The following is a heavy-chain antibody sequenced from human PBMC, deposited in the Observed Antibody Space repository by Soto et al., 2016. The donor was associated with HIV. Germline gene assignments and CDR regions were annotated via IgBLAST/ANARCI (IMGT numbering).Heavy chain of an antibody. CDR2: INSDGSST. CDR1: GFTFSSYW. D-gene: IGHD3-22*01. V-gene: IGHV3-74*01. CDR3: ARRGTTHDSSGYYPLIDY. Sequence: EVQLVESGGGLVQPGGSLRLSCAASGFTFSSYWMHWVRQAPGKGLVWASRINSDGSSTSYADSVKGRFTISRDNAKNTLYLQMNSLRAEDTAVYYCARRGTTHDSSGYYPLIDYWGQGTLVTVSS. J-gene: IGHJ4*02.